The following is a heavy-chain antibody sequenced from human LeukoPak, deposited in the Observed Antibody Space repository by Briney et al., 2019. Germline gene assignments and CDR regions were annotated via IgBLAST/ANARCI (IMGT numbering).Heavy chain of an antibody. D-gene: IGHD3-10*01. CDR1: GFTFSTYA. Sequence: PGGSLRLSCAASGFTFSTYAMTWVRQAPGKGLEWVSAISASGDSTYYADSAKGRFTISRDNSKNTLYLQMRSLRPEDTARYYCAKGSSYYGSGSYYNEPFDYWGRGTLVTVSS. J-gene: IGHJ4*02. CDR2: ISASGDST. CDR3: AKGSSYYGSGSYYNEPFDY. V-gene: IGHV3-23*01.